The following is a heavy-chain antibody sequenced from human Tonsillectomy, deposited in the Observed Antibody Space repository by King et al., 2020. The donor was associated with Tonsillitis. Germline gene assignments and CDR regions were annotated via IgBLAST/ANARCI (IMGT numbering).Heavy chain of an antibody. D-gene: IGHD3-16*02. V-gene: IGHV3-64D*06. CDR2: ISSSGGST. CDR3: VKDEQFYDDVWGSYRKAAFDI. Sequence: VQLVESGGGLVQPGGSLRLSCSASGFTFSSYAMHWVRQAPGKGLEYVSAISSSGGSTYYADSVKGRFTISRDNSKNTLYLQVSSLRAEDTAVYYCVKDEQFYDDVWGSYRKAAFDIWGQGTMVTVSS. CDR1: GFTFSSYA. J-gene: IGHJ3*02.